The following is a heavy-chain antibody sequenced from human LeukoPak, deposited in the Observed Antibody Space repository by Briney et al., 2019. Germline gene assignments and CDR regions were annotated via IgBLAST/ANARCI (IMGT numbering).Heavy chain of an antibody. CDR1: GFTVSSNY. CDR3: TRDRFPWSSDY. CDR2: IYSGGST. V-gene: IGHV3-53*05. J-gene: IGHJ4*02. D-gene: IGHD3-3*01. Sequence: GRSLRLSCAASGFTVSSNYMSWVRQAPGKGLEWVSVIYSGGSTYYADSVKGRFIISRDNSKNTLYLQMNSLRAEDTAVYYCTRDRFPWSSDYWGQGTLVTVSS.